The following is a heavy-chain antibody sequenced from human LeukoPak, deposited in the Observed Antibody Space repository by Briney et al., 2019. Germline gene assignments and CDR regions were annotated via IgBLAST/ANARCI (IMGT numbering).Heavy chain of an antibody. D-gene: IGHD3-9*01. CDR2: INTNTGNP. Sequence: ASVKVSCKASGYTFASYAMNWVRQAPGQGLEWMGWINTNTGNPTYAQGFTGRFVFSLDTSVSTAYLQISSLKAEDTAVYYCARAAYDILTGLPSGMDVWGQGTTVTVSS. V-gene: IGHV7-4-1*02. J-gene: IGHJ6*02. CDR1: GYTFASYA. CDR3: ARAAYDILTGLPSGMDV.